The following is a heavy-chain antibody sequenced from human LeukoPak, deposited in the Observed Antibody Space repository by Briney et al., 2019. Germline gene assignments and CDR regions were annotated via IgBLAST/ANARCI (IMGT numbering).Heavy chain of an antibody. D-gene: IGHD6-13*01. V-gene: IGHV1-24*01. CDR2: FDPEDGET. CDR3: VGIAAAGRLYYYGMNV. J-gene: IGHJ6*02. CDR1: GYTLTELS. Sequence: ASVKVSCKVSGYTLTELSMHWVRQAPGKGLEWMGGFDPEDGETIYAQKFQGRVTMTEDTSTDTAYMELSSLRSEDTAVYYCVGIAAAGRLYYYGMNVWGQGTTVTVSS.